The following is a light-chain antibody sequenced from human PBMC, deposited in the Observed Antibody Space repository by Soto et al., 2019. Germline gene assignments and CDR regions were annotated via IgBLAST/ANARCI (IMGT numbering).Light chain of an antibody. Sequence: DIQMTQSRSSLSASVGDRVTITCQANQGTRMYLNWYQHKSGKAPKVLLYDASNLETAVPSRFSGGRSGTDWPCTISSLQPDDFATYYCQQYADLRSFSGGTKVDIK. V-gene: IGKV1-33*01. CDR1: QGTRMY. CDR3: QQYADLRS. CDR2: DAS. J-gene: IGKJ4*01.